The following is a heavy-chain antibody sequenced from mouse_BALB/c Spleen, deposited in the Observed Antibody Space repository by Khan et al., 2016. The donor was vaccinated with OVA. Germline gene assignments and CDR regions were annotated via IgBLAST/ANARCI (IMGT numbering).Heavy chain of an antibody. CDR2: IWGGGTT. J-gene: IGHJ4*01. CDR3: AKGVWSYYFALDY. CDR1: GFSLTDYG. Sequence: QMQLEESGPGLVAASQNLSITCTVSGFSLTDYGVSWIRQPPGKGLEWLGVIWGGGTTYYNSALKSRLSISKDNSKSQVFLKMNSLQTDDTAMYYCAKGVWSYYFALDYWGQGTSVTVSS. D-gene: IGHD2-10*02. V-gene: IGHV2-6-5*01.